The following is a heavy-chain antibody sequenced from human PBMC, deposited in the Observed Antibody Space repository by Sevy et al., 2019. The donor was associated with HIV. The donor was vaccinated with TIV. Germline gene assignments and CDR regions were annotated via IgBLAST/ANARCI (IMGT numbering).Heavy chain of an antibody. CDR1: GDSISGYY. J-gene: IGHJ6*02. CDR3: ARALQDYYYALDV. CDR2: IYYSGST. Sequence: SETLCLTCTVSGDSISGYYWSWIRQPPGKGLEWIGYIYYSGSTNYNSSLKSRVAISVDTSKNQFSLKLRSVTAADTAVYYCARALQDYYYALDVWGQGTTVTVSS. V-gene: IGHV4-59*01.